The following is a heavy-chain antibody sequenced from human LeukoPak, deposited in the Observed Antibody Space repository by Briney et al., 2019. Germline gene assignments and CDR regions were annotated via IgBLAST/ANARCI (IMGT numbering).Heavy chain of an antibody. J-gene: IGHJ6*03. CDR3: ARSYIAVAGPYYYMDV. Sequence: SGPTLVKPTQTLTLTCTFSGFSLSTSGVGVGWIRQPPGKALEWLALIYWNDDKRYSPSLKSRLTITKDTSKNQVVLTMTNMDPVDTATYYCARSYIAVAGPYYYMDVWGKGTTVTVSS. D-gene: IGHD6-19*01. V-gene: IGHV2-5*01. CDR1: GFSLSTSGVG. CDR2: IYWNDDK.